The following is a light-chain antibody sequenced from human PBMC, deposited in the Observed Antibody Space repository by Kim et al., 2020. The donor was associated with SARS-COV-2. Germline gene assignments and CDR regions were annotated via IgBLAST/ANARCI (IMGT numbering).Light chain of an antibody. J-gene: IGKJ4*01. CDR3: QQYSYLPPIT. CDR2: DAS. Sequence: ASVGDRLSFTCQASQDIGSYLNWYHQKPGKAPKLLIFDASTLQSGVPSRFSGSGSGTDFSFTITNLQPDDVGTYYCQQYSYLPPITFGGVTKLDI. V-gene: IGKV1-33*01. CDR1: QDIGSY.